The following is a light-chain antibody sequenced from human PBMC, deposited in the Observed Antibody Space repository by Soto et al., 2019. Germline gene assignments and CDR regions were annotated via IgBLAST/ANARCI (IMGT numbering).Light chain of an antibody. V-gene: IGKV3-20*01. CDR1: QSVRSSY. CDR2: GAS. CDR3: QQYVSSLFT. Sequence: EIVLTQSPGTLSLSPGDRATLSCRASQSVRSSYLAWYQQKPGQAPRLLIYGASTRATGIPDRFSGSGSGTDFTLTISRLEPEDFAVYYCQQYVSSLFTFGPGTKVDIK. J-gene: IGKJ3*01.